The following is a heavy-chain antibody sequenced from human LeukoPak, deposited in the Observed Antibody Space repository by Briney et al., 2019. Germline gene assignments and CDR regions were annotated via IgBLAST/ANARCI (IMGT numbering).Heavy chain of an antibody. CDR3: SRAQSGSGLGY. D-gene: IGHD6-25*01. V-gene: IGHV3-49*03. CDR2: IRRKASGGAI. Sequence: GGSLTLSCTTSGFSFADEALSWFRQAPGKGLEWVGFIRRKASGGAIEYAASVKGRFTISRDDSNGIAYLQMNSLRAEDTAVYYCSRAQSGSGLGYWGQGTLVTVSS. CDR1: GFSFADEA. J-gene: IGHJ4*02.